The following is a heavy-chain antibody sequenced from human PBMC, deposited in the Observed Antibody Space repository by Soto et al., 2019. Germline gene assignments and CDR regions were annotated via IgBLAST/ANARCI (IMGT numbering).Heavy chain of an antibody. J-gene: IGHJ6*02. D-gene: IGHD3-3*01. V-gene: IGHV5-51*01. CDR3: TTGITIFGVALALDV. CDR2: IYPGDSDT. CDR1: GYSFTNYW. Sequence: GESLKISCXGSGYSFTNYWIGWVRQMPGKGLEWMGIIYPGDSDTKYSPSFQGQVTISVDKSITTAYLQWSSLKASDTAMYFCTTGITIFGVALALDVWGQGTTVTVSS.